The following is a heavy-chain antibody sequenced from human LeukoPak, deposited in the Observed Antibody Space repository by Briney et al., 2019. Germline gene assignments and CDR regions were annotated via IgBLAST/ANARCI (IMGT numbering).Heavy chain of an antibody. CDR3: ANQHGSSWYYFDY. J-gene: IGHJ4*02. CDR2: ISYDGSNK. CDR1: GFTFSSYA. D-gene: IGHD6-13*01. Sequence: GRSLRLSCAASGFTFSSYAMHWVRQAPGKGLEWVAVISYDGSNKYYADSVKGRFTISRDNSKNTLYLQMNSLRAEDTAVYYCANQHGSSWYYFDYWGQGTLVIVSS. V-gene: IGHV3-30-3*01.